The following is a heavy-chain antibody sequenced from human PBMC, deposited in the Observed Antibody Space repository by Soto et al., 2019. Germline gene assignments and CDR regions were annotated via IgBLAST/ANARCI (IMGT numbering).Heavy chain of an antibody. D-gene: IGHD5-18*01. J-gene: IGHJ5*02. CDR2: IYYSGST. CDR3: ARDRGRGYSYGYGWFDP. Sequence: PSETLSLTCSVSGGSISSYYWSWIRQPPGKGLEWIGYIYYSGSTNYNPSFKSRVTISVDTPKNQFSLKLTSVTAADTAVYYCARDRGRGYSYGYGWFDPWGQGTLVTVSS. CDR1: GGSISSYY. V-gene: IGHV4-59*01.